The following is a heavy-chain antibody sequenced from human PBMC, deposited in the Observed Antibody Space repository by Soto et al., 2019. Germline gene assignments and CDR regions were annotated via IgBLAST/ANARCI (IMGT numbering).Heavy chain of an antibody. J-gene: IGHJ3*02. V-gene: IGHV5-51*03. CDR1: GYSFTSYW. CDR2: IYPGDSDT. CDR3: ARMGIPGDCSSTSCYAFDI. D-gene: IGHD2-2*01. Sequence: MQGESLKISCKGSGYSFTSYWIGWVRQMPGKGLEWMGIIYPGDSDTRYSPTFQGQVTISADKSISTAYLQWSSLKASDTAMYYCARMGIPGDCSSTSCYAFDIWGQGTMVTVSS.